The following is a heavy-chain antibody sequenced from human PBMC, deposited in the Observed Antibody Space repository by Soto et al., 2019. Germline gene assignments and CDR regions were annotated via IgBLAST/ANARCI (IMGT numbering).Heavy chain of an antibody. CDR3: ARLYDVDTDNWLDP. V-gene: IGHV5-10-1*01. CDR1: GYSFTSYW. CDR2: IDPTNPYI. D-gene: IGHD3-10*02. J-gene: IGHJ5*02. Sequence: PGESLKISCRASGYSFTSYWITWVRQMPGKGLEWIGKIDPTNPYINYSPSFQGHVTISVDKSISTAYLQWSSLQASDTAVYYCARLYDVDTDNWLDPWGQGTLVTVSS.